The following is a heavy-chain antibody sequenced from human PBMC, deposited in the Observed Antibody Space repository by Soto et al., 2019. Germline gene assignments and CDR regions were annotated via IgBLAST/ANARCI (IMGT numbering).Heavy chain of an antibody. CDR2: ISGSGGST. CDR1: GFTFSNYA. J-gene: IGHJ4*02. CDR3: AKGPLGSGYDLDH. D-gene: IGHD5-12*01. V-gene: IGHV3-23*01. Sequence: EVQLLDSGGGLVQPGGSLRLSGAASGFTFSNYAMNWVRQAPGKGLDWVSAISGSGGSTYYADSVKGRFTISRDNSKNTLYLQMRSLRAEDTAVYYCAKGPLGSGYDLDHWGQGTLVTVSS.